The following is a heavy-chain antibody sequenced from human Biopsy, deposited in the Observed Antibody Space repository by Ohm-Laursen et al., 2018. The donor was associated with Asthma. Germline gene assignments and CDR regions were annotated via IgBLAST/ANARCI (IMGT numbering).Heavy chain of an antibody. D-gene: IGHD3-22*01. Sequence: SQTLSLTCTVSYGSITSGGYYWTWLRQHPGKGLELSGFIYYSGSAYYNPSLKSRASTSIDTSKNQFSLKMSSVTAADAAVYYCSRAQDYYDSRGYYRSFDYWGQGTLVTVSS. CDR1: YGSITSGGYY. V-gene: IGHV4-31*03. J-gene: IGHJ4*02. CDR3: SRAQDYYDSRGYYRSFDY. CDR2: IYYSGSA.